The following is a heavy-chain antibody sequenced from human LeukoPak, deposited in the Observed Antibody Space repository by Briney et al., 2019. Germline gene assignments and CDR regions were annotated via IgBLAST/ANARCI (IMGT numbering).Heavy chain of an antibody. D-gene: IGHD2-15*01. CDR1: GGPINNYY. CDR3: ARGRYCSADVCSGGDAFDI. J-gene: IGHJ3*02. V-gene: IGHV4-4*07. CDR2: IYTRGST. Sequence: SETLSLTCTVSGGPINNYYWSWIRQPAGKGLEWIGRIYTRGSTNYNPSLKSRVTMSVDKSKNQFSLKLSSVTAPDTAVYYCARGRYCSADVCSGGDAFDIWGQGAMVSVSS.